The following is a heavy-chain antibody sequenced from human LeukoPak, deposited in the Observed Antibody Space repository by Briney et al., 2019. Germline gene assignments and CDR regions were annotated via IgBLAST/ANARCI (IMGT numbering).Heavy chain of an antibody. Sequence: PSETLSLPCSVSGAPINGYFWNWVRQTPEKRLDWIGYVSHTGATTSNPTLKSRVSITIDTSKSQISLTMTSVTAADSALYYCARDRRGSFYTFDLWGPGTIVSVS. CDR3: ARDRRGSFYTFDL. V-gene: IGHV4-59*01. CDR2: VSHTGAT. J-gene: IGHJ3*01. CDR1: GAPINGYF. D-gene: IGHD1-26*01.